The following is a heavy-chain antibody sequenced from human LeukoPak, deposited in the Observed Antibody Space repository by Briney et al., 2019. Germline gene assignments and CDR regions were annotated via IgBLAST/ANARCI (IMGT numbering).Heavy chain of an antibody. D-gene: IGHD1-14*01. CDR2: MYYSGST. CDR3: ARDWPTGSFNY. CDR1: GGSISSSSYY. Sequence: SETLSLTCTVSGGSISSSSYYWGWIRQPPGKGLEWIGSMYYSGSTYYNPSLKSRVTISVGTSKNQFSLKLSSVTAADTAVYYCARDWPTGSFNYWGQGTLVTVSS. V-gene: IGHV4-39*07. J-gene: IGHJ4*02.